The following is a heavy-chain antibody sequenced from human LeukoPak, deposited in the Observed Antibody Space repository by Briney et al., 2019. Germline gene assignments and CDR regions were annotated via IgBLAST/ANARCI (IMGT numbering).Heavy chain of an antibody. D-gene: IGHD3-10*01. CDR1: GGSFSGYY. CDR3: ARGRKKNAGSFDI. Sequence: SETLSLTCAVYGGSFSGYYWSWIRQPPGKGLEWIGEINHSGSTNYNPSLKSRVTISVDTSKNQFSLKLSSVTAADTAVYYCARGRKKNAGSFDIWGQGTMVTVSS. J-gene: IGHJ3*02. CDR2: INHSGST. V-gene: IGHV4-34*01.